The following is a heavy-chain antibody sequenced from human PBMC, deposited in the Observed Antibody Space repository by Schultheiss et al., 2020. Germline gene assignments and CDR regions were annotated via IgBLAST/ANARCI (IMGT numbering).Heavy chain of an antibody. D-gene: IGHD2-15*01. J-gene: IGHJ4*02. CDR3: ARSSFYCSGGSCPGDY. V-gene: IGHV1-2*02. Sequence: ASVKVSCKASGYTFTGYYMHWVRQAPGQGLEWMGWINPNSGGTNYAQKFQGRVTMTRDTSISTAYMELSRLRSDDTAVYYCARSSFYCSGGSCPGDYWGQGTLVTVSS. CDR1: GYTFTGYY. CDR2: INPNSGGT.